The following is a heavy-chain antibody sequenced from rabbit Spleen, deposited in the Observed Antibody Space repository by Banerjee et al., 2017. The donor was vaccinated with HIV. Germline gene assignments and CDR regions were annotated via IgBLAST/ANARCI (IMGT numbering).Heavy chain of an antibody. CDR2: IYTGDGST. V-gene: IGHV1S45*01. J-gene: IGHJ3*01. CDR1: GFTISSSYW. D-gene: IGHD2-1*01. CDR3: SRRNNDYYHDDL. Sequence: QEQLEESGGDLVQPAGSLTPTCTASGFTISSSYWICWVRQAPGKGLEWIGCIYTGDGSTNYASWAKGRFTMSRTSSTTVTLQMTSLTAADTATYFCSRRNNDYYHDDLWGQGTLVTVS.